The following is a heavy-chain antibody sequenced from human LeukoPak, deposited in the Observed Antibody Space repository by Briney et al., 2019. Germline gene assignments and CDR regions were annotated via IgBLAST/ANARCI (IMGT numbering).Heavy chain of an antibody. Sequence: GGSLRLSCAASGFTFSSYAMSWVRQAPGKGLEWVSAISGSGGNTYYADSVKGRFTISRDNSKNTLYLQMNSLRAEDTAVYYCAKDRGQQWLAYYYYGMDVWGQGTTVTVSS. J-gene: IGHJ6*02. V-gene: IGHV3-23*01. D-gene: IGHD6-19*01. CDR3: AKDRGQQWLAYYYYGMDV. CDR1: GFTFSSYA. CDR2: ISGSGGNT.